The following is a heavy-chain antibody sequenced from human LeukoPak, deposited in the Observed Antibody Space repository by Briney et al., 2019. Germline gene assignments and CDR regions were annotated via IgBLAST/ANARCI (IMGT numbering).Heavy chain of an antibody. CDR1: GYSFTSYW. CDR3: ARGERYRNEPYNWFDP. CDR2: IYPGDSDT. J-gene: IGHJ5*02. Sequence: GESPKISCKASGYSFTSYWIGWVRQMPGKGLEWMGIIYPGDSDTTYSPSFQGQVTISADKSISTAYLQWSSLKASDTAMYYCARGERYRNEPYNWFDPWGQGTLVTVSS. D-gene: IGHD1-1*01. V-gene: IGHV5-51*01.